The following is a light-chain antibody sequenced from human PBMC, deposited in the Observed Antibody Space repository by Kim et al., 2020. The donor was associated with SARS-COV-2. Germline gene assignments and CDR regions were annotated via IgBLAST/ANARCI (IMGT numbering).Light chain of an antibody. V-gene: IGLV3-19*01. CDR2: GKN. CDR3: NSRDSSGNHVV. Sequence: ALGQTVRITCQGDSLRTYYASWYQQKPGQALVLVIYGKNNRPSGIPDRFSGSSSGNTASLTITGAQAEDEADYYCNSRDSSGNHVVFGGGTKLTVL. J-gene: IGLJ2*01. CDR1: SLRTYY.